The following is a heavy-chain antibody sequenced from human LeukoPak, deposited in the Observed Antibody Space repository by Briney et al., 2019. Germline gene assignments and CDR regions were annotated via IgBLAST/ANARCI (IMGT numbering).Heavy chain of an antibody. Sequence: GGSLRLSCAASGFIFSDYWMSWVRQAPGKGLGWVANIKEDGSEKYYVDSVKGRFTISRDNAKNSLYLQMNRLRAEDTAIYYCARAYSSNWYDAFDLWGQGTMVTVSS. J-gene: IGHJ3*01. CDR3: ARAYSSNWYDAFDL. V-gene: IGHV3-7*04. CDR2: IKEDGSEK. CDR1: GFIFSDYW. D-gene: IGHD6-13*01.